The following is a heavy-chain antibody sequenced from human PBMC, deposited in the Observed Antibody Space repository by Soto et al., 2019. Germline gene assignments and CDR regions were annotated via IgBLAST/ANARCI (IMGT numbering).Heavy chain of an antibody. J-gene: IGHJ6*02. CDR3: TTGIVVVIPSGMDV. CDR2: ISSSSSTI. Sequence: PGGSLRLSCAASGVTFSSYSTNWVRQAPGKGLEWVSYISSSSSTIYYADSVKGRFTISRDNAKNTLYLQMNSLKTEDTAVYYCTTGIVVVIPSGMDVWGQGTTVTVSS. V-gene: IGHV3-48*01. CDR1: GVTFSSYS. D-gene: IGHD3-22*01.